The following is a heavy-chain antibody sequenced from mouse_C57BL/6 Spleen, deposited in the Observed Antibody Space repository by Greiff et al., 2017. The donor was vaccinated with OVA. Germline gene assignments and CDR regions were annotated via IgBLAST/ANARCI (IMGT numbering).Heavy chain of an antibody. J-gene: IGHJ4*01. CDR3: ARSTGVAGYYAMDY. Sequence: EVQLQQSGPELVKPGASVKISCKASGYTFTDYYMNWVKQSHGTSLEWIGDINPNNGGTSYNQKFKGKATLTVEKSSSTAYMELRSLTSEDSAGYYCARSTGVAGYYAMDYWGQGTSVTVSS. V-gene: IGHV1-26*01. CDR1: GYTFTDYY. D-gene: IGHD1-1*01. CDR2: INPNNGGT.